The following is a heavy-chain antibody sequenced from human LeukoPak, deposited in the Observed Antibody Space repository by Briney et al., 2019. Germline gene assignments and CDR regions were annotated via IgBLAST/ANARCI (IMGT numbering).Heavy chain of an antibody. J-gene: IGHJ5*02. CDR3: ARDTFPRDWFDP. Sequence: SETLSLTCTVSGGSISSSSYYWGWIRQPPGKGLEWIGSIYYSGSTYYNPSLKSRVTMSVDTSKNQFSLKLSSVTAADTAVYYCARDTFPRDWFDPWGQGTLVTVSS. V-gene: IGHV4-39*07. CDR1: GGSISSSSYY. CDR2: IYYSGST. D-gene: IGHD3-16*01.